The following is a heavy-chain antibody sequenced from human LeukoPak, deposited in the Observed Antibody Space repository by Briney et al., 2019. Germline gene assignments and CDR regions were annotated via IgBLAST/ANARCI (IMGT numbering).Heavy chain of an antibody. CDR3: ATHYGSGSYLDY. J-gene: IGHJ4*02. CDR1: GYTFTSYG. CDR2: ISAYNGNT. V-gene: IGHV1-18*01. Sequence: GASVKVSCKASGYTFTSYGISWARQAPGQGLEWMGWISAYNGNTNYAQRLQGRVTMTTDTSTSTAYMELRSLRSDDTAVYYCATHYGSGSYLDYWGQGTLVTVSS. D-gene: IGHD3-10*01.